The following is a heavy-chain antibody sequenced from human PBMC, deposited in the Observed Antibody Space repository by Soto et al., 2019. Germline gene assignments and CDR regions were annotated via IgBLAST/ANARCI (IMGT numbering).Heavy chain of an antibody. CDR3: ARALILTGYYIHDAFDI. CDR1: GGSFSGYY. D-gene: IGHD3-9*01. CDR2: INHSGST. V-gene: IGHV4-34*01. J-gene: IGHJ3*02. Sequence: PSETLSLTCAVYGGSFSGYYWRWIRQPPGKGLEWIGEINHSGSTNYNPSLKSRVTISVDTSKNQFSLKLSSVTAADTAVYYCARALILTGYYIHDAFDIWGQGTMVTVSS.